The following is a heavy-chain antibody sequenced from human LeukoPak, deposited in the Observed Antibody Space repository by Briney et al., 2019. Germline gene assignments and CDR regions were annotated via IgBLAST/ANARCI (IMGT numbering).Heavy chain of an antibody. Sequence: SETLSLTCAVSGGSISSSKWWSWVRQPPGKGLEWIGEIYHSGGTNYNPSLKSRVTISVDKSKNQFSLKLSSVTAADTAAYYCASYMVRGIFDYWGQGTLVTVSS. CDR2: IYHSGGT. J-gene: IGHJ4*02. D-gene: IGHD3-10*01. CDR1: GGSISSSKW. CDR3: ASYMVRGIFDY. V-gene: IGHV4-4*02.